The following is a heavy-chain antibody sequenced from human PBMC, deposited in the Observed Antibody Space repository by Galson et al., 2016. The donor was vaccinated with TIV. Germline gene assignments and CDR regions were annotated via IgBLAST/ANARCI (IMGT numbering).Heavy chain of an antibody. V-gene: IGHV1-69*13. CDR1: GGTFSSYT. J-gene: IGHJ6*02. D-gene: IGHD5-18*01. CDR2: IIPIFGMT. CDR3: ARALDTSTNTAYFYYYGLDV. Sequence: SVKVSCKASGGTFSSYTISWVRQAPGQGLEWMGGIIPIFGMTNYAQKFQGRVTITADESTSTIYMEMSNLRSADTADYFCARALDTSTNTAYFYYYGLDVWGQGNTVTVSS.